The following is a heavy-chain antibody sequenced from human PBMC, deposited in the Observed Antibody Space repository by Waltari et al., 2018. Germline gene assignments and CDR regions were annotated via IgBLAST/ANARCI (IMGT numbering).Heavy chain of an antibody. Sequence: VQLVQLGIEVKKPGASVKVSCEASGYMFTANIIHWVRQAPGQGLEWMGWVNPNSGDTGSTQKFQGRLSMTRDASTSTAFMDLSGLTSDDTAVYYCARESERGYDLDSWGQGTLV. CDR1: GYMFTANI. V-gene: IGHV1-2*02. CDR3: ARESERGYDLDS. J-gene: IGHJ5*01. D-gene: IGHD5-12*01. CDR2: VNPNSGDT.